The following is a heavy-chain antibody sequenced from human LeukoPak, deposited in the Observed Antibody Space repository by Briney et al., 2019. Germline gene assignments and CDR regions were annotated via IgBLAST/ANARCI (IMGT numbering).Heavy chain of an antibody. Sequence: GGSLRLSCAASGFTFDDYGMSWVRQAPGKGLEWVSGINWNGGSTGYADSVKGRFTISRDNAKNSLYLQMNSLRAEDTALYHCARDSYYYDSSGYCGMDVWGQGTTVTVSS. CDR3: ARDSYYYDSSGYCGMDV. J-gene: IGHJ6*02. D-gene: IGHD3-22*01. CDR2: INWNGGST. V-gene: IGHV3-20*01. CDR1: GFTFDDYG.